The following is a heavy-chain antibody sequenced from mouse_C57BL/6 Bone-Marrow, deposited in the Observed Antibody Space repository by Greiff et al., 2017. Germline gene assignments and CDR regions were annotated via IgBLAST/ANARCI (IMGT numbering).Heavy chain of an antibody. D-gene: IGHD1-2*01. CDR3: AGYSRRDWYFDV. CDR2: ISSGGSYT. V-gene: IGHV5-6*01. Sequence: VHVKQSGGDLVKPGGSLKLSCAASGFTFSSYGMSWVRQTPDKRLEWVATISSGGSYTYYPDSVKGRFTISRDNAKNTLYLQMSSLKSEDTAMCYCAGYSRRDWYFDVWGTGTTVTVSS. J-gene: IGHJ1*03. CDR1: GFTFSSYG.